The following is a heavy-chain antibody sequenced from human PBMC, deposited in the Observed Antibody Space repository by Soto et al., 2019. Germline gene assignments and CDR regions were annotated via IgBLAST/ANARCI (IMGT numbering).Heavy chain of an antibody. V-gene: IGHV3-23*01. Sequence: GGFLRLSCAACGFSFCSYAMSWLRQAPGKGLEWVSAISGSGGSTYYADSVKGRFTISRDNSKNTVYLQMNSLRAEDTAAYYCARQGREGDTIYSHFDYWGQGTQVTVSS. CDR1: GFSFCSYA. CDR2: ISGSGGST. J-gene: IGHJ4*02. D-gene: IGHD2-21*01. CDR3: ARQGREGDTIYSHFDY.